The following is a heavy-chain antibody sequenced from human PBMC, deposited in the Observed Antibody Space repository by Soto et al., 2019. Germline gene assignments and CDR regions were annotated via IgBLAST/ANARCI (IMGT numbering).Heavy chain of an antibody. CDR2: IHYRGTT. D-gene: IGHD5-12*01. CDR3: ARWDHVAFHFDY. CDR1: GGSITSYY. Sequence: PSETLSLTCTVSGGSITSYYWSWIRQPPGKGLEWIGQIHYRGTTNYNPSLKSRVTISADTSKNQFSLKLSSVNAVDTAVYYCARWDHVAFHFDYWGQGALVTVSS. V-gene: IGHV4-59*01. J-gene: IGHJ4*02.